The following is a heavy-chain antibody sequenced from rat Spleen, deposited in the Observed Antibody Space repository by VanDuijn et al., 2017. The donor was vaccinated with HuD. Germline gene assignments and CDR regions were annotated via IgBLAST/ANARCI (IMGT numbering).Heavy chain of an antibody. CDR3: TRGWY. V-gene: IGHV5-25*01. CDR2: ILNIVGIT. Sequence: EVQLVESDGGLVQPGRSLXXSCAASXXXFXXXYMXXXRQXXXKGLEWVASILNIVGITNYTDSVKGRFTIARDNAENTLYLQMNSLRSEDTATYYCTRGWYWGQGVMVTVSS. CDR1: XXXFXXXY. J-gene: IGHJ2*01.